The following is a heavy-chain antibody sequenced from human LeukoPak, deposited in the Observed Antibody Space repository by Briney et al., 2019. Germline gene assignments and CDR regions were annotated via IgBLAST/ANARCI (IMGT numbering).Heavy chain of an antibody. D-gene: IGHD7-27*01. CDR1: GGSISSYY. J-gene: IGHJ5*02. V-gene: IGHV4-59*12. Sequence: SETLSLTCTVSGGSISSYYWTWIRQPPGKGLEWIGYIYYSGGTNYNPSLKSRVTISVDASKNQLSLKLSSVTAADTAVYYCARATPDQLTGDIGSGWFDPWGQGTLVTVSS. CDR3: ARATPDQLTGDIGSGWFDP. CDR2: IYYSGGT.